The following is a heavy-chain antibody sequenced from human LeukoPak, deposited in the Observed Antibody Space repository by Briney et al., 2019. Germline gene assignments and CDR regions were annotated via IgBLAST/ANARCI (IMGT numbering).Heavy chain of an antibody. V-gene: IGHV4-59*12. CDR2: IYYTGST. Sequence: RSSETLSLTCTVSGGSISRDYWSWIRQPPGKGLEWIGYIYYTGSTNYNPSLKSRVTISVDTSKNQFSLKLSSVTAADTAVYYCARVGIVGPTIVWPFFDYWGLGTLVSVSS. CDR3: ARVGIVGPTIVWPFFDY. CDR1: GGSISRDY. J-gene: IGHJ4*02. D-gene: IGHD1-26*01.